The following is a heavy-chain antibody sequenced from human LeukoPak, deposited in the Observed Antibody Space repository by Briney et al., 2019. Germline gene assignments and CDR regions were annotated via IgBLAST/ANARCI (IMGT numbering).Heavy chain of an antibody. CDR1: GFTFSSYA. J-gene: IGHJ4*02. Sequence: GGSLRLSCAASGFTFSSYAMSWVRQAPGQGLEWLGVICGSGGSTYYADTGKGRFTISSDKSKNTLYLQINSLRAEDTAVYYCASPKLPNTPLDYWGQGTLVTVSS. D-gene: IGHD5-18*01. CDR2: ICGSGGST. CDR3: ASPKLPNTPLDY. V-gene: IGHV3-23*01.